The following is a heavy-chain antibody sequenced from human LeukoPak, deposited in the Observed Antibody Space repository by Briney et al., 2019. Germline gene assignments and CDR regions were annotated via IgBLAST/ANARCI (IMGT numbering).Heavy chain of an antibody. CDR2: IIPIFGTA. CDR3: ARGNSGSYGQTDF. D-gene: IGHD1-26*01. V-gene: IGHV1-69*13. Sequence: SVKVSCKASGGTFSSYAISWVRQAPGQGLEWMGGIIPIFGTANYAQKFQGRVTITADESTSTAYMELSSLRSEDTAVYYCARGNSGSYGQTDFWGRGTLVTVSS. J-gene: IGHJ4*02. CDR1: GGTFSSYA.